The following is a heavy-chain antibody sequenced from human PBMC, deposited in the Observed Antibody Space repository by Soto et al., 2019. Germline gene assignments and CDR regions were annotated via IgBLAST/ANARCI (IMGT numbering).Heavy chain of an antibody. Sequence: QAQLVESGGGVVQPGRSLRLSCAASGFAFSSYGMHWVRQAPGTGLEWVAVISYDGSLQHYADSVKGRFTISRDNSKNMVLLQMSSLRAEDTAVYYCVSDRGYGHASVTYSWGQGTLVSVYS. V-gene: IGHV3-30*03. J-gene: IGHJ4*02. CDR2: ISYDGSLQ. CDR1: GFAFSSYG. D-gene: IGHD5-18*01. CDR3: VSDRGYGHASVTYS.